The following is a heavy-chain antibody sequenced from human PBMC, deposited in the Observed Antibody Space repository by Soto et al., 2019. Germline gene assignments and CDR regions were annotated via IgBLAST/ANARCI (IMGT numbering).Heavy chain of an antibody. CDR1: VFTLSNYW. D-gene: IGHD7-27*01. Sequence: GGSLSLSCADSVFTLSNYWITWVRQAPGKGLEWVANINKDGSQKNYVDSVKGRFTIARDNGQHSLSLQMNSLRVEDTAVYYCVRELGLAYWGQGALVTVSS. V-gene: IGHV3-7*03. CDR3: VRELGLAY. J-gene: IGHJ4*02. CDR2: INKDGSQK.